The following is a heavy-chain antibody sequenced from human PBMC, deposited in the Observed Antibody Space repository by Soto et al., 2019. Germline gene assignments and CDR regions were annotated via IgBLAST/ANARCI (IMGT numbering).Heavy chain of an antibody. CDR2: IYYSGST. CDR3: ARGDDYGDYLDY. V-gene: IGHV4-59*01. J-gene: IGHJ4*02. CDR1: GGSISSYY. Sequence: SETLSLTCTVSGGSISSYYWSWIRQPPGKGLEWIGYIYYSGSTNYNPSLKSRVTISVDTSKNQFSLKLSSVTAADTAVYYCARGDDYGDYLDYWGQGTLVTVSS. D-gene: IGHD4-17*01.